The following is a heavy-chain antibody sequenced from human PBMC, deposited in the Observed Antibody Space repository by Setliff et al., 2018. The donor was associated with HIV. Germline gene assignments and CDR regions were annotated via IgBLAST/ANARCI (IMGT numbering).Heavy chain of an antibody. J-gene: IGHJ4*02. V-gene: IGHV3-48*04. CDR2: ISSTSTTI. CDR3: ARLYSSSWYDWVPFDY. CDR1: GFTFSTYS. D-gene: IGHD6-13*01. Sequence: LRLSCAASGFTFSTYSMNWVRQAPGKGLEWVSYISSTSTTIYYVDSVKGRFTISRDNAKNSLYLQMNSLRAEDTAVYYCARLYSSSWYDWVPFDYWGQGTLVTVS.